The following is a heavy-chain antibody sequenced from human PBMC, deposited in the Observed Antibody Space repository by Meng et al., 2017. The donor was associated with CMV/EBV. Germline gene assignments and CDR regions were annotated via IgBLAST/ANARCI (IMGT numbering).Heavy chain of an antibody. CDR3: ARDGCSSTSRYGWFDP. V-gene: IGHV3-53*01. CDR1: GFTFSSYS. CDR2: IYSGGST. J-gene: IGHJ5*02. Sequence: GESLKISCAASGFTFSSYSMNWVRQAPGKGLEWVSVIYSGGSTYYADSVKGRFTISRDNSKNTLYLQMNSLRAEDTAVYYCARDGCSSTSRYGWFDPWGQGTLVTVSS. D-gene: IGHD2-2*01.